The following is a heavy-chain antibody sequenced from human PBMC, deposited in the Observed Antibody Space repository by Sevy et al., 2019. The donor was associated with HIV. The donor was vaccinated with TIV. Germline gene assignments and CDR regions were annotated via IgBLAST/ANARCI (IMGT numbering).Heavy chain of an antibody. V-gene: IGHV1-2*02. J-gene: IGHJ6*02. D-gene: IGHD2-21*02. Sequence: ASVKVSCKASRFTFTDYYIHWVRQAPGQGLEWMGWINANDGYTNYGQEFQGRVTMSRDTSISTAYMELSRLRSGDTAVYYCARLTASVTETLYGLDVWGQGTTVTVSS. CDR2: INANDGYT. CDR3: ARLTASVTETLYGLDV. CDR1: RFTFTDYY.